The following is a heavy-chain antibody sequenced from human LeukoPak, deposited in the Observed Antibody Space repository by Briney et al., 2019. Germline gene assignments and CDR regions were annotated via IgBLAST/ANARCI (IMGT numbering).Heavy chain of an antibody. CDR2: ITNSGGNT. J-gene: IGHJ4*02. Sequence: TGGSLRLSCAASGFTFSSYAMSWVRQAPGKGLEWVSSITNSGGNTYYADSVKGRFTISRDNSKNTLYLQMNSLRAEDTAVYYCAARDCSSSSCYRFDYWGQGTLITVSS. D-gene: IGHD2-2*02. CDR3: AARDCSSSSCYRFDY. V-gene: IGHV3-23*01. CDR1: GFTFSSYA.